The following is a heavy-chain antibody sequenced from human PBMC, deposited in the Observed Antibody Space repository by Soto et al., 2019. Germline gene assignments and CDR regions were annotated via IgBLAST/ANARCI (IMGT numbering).Heavy chain of an antibody. V-gene: IGHV3-30*18. D-gene: IGHD3-10*01. CDR2: ISYDGSNK. CDR3: AKETGMGTYYYGMDV. CDR1: AFTFSSYG. J-gene: IGHJ6*02. Sequence: QVQLVESGGGVVQPGRSLRLSCAASAFTFSSYGMHWVRQAPGKGLEWVAVISYDGSNKYYADSVKGRFTISRDNSKNTLYLQMNSLRAEDTAVYYCAKETGMGTYYYGMDVWGQGTTVTVSS.